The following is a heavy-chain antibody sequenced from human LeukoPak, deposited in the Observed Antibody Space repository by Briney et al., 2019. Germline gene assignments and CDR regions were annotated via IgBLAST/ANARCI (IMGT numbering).Heavy chain of an antibody. J-gene: IGHJ4*02. CDR2: FDPEDGET. Sequence: ASVKVSCKVSGYTLTELSMHWVRQAPGKGLEWMGGFDPEDGETIYAQKFQGRVTMTEDTSTDTAYMELSSLRSEDTAVYYCATNLGISRLVQGRNFDYWGQGTLVTVSS. CDR3: ATNLGISRLVQGRNFDY. V-gene: IGHV1-24*01. D-gene: IGHD6-19*01. CDR1: GYTLTELS.